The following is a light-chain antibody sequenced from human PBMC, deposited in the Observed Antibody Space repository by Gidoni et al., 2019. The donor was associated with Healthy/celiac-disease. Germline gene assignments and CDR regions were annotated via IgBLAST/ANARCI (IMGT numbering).Light chain of an antibody. CDR3: QQYYSYGIT. CDR2: AAS. CDR1: QGISSY. Sequence: AIRITQSPSSLSASTGDRVTITCRASQGISSYLAWYQQKPGKAPKLLIYAASTLQSGVPSRFSGSGSGTDFTLTISCLQSEDFATYYCQQYYSYGITFGGGTKVEIK. V-gene: IGKV1-8*01. J-gene: IGKJ4*01.